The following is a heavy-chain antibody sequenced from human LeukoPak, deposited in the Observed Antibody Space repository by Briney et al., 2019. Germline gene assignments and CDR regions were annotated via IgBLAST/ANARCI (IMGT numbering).Heavy chain of an antibody. D-gene: IGHD6-13*01. V-gene: IGHV1-46*01. CDR2: INPSGGST. J-gene: IGHJ6*02. CDR3: ARAMNQAAAGLYYYYGMDV. Sequence: ASVTVSCKASGYTFTSYYMHWVRQAPGQGLEWMGIINPSGGSTSYAQKFRGRVTMTRDTSTSTVYMELSSLRSEDTAVYYCARAMNQAAAGLYYYYGMDVWGQGTTVTVSS. CDR1: GYTFTSYY.